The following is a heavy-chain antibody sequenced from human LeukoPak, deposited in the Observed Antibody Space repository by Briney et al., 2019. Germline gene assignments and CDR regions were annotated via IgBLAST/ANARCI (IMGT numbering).Heavy chain of an antibody. Sequence: PGGSLRLSCSASGFTFRDYWMSWVRQAPGKGLEGVANIKTDGGEKYYVDSVKGRFTISRDNAKKSLSLEMNNLSAEDAAVYYCARGEHGDYGYYLDYRGQGALVTVSS. CDR1: GFTFRDYW. D-gene: IGHD4-17*01. J-gene: IGHJ4*02. V-gene: IGHV3-7*01. CDR2: IKTDGGEK. CDR3: ARGEHGDYGYYLDY.